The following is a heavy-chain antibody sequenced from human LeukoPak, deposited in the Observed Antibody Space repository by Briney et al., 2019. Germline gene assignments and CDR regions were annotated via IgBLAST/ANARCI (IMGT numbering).Heavy chain of an antibody. CDR2: ISHSGST. J-gene: IGHJ3*02. CDR1: GGSISSYY. Sequence: PSETLSLTCTVSGGSISSYYWSWIRQPPGKGLEWIGSISHSGSTSYSPSLKSRVTISIDTSKNQFSLMLNSVTAADTAIYYCARILRFLEWPYDFDIWGQGTMVTVSS. CDR3: ARILRFLEWPYDFDI. V-gene: IGHV4-59*08. D-gene: IGHD3-3*01.